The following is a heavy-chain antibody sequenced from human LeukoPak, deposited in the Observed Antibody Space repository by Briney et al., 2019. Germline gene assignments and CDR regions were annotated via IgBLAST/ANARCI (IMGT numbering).Heavy chain of an antibody. CDR2: ISYDGSNK. J-gene: IGHJ6*02. D-gene: IGHD1-1*01. V-gene: IGHV3-30*04. CDR1: GFTFSSYA. Sequence: PGGSLRLSCAASGFTFSSYAMHWVRQAPGKGLEWVATISYDGSNKHYADSVKGRFTISRDNSKNTLSLQVNSLRAEDTALYYCARERHPYGMDVWGQGITVAVSS. CDR3: ARERHPYGMDV.